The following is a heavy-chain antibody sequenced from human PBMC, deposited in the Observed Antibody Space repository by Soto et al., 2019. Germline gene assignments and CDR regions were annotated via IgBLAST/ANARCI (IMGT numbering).Heavy chain of an antibody. V-gene: IGHV4-39*02. CDR1: GGSISSGCYF. J-gene: IGHJ4*02. D-gene: IGHD1-1*01. Sequence: SETLSLTCTVSGGSISSGCYFWGWIRQPPGKGLEWIGSIYYSGSTSCNPSLRSRVTMSVDTSKNQFSLKLSSVSAADTAVYYCAREERGNLDYWGQGTLVTVSS. CDR3: AREERGNLDY. CDR2: IYYSGST.